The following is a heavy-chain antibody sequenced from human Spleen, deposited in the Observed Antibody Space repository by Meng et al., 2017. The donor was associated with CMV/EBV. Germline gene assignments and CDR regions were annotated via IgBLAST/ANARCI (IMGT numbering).Heavy chain of an antibody. CDR2: ISSSGSTI. D-gene: IGHD3-3*01. CDR3: ARDYDFWTPLPPHFDY. Sequence: SGFTFSDYYMSWIRQAPGKGLEWVSYISSSGSTIYYADSVKGRFTISRDNAKNSLYLQMNSLRAEDTAVYYCARDYDFWTPLPPHFDYWGQGTLVTVSS. V-gene: IGHV3-11*04. CDR1: GFTFSDYY. J-gene: IGHJ4*02.